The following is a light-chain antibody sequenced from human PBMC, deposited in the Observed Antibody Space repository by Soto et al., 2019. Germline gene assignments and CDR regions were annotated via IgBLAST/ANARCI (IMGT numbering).Light chain of an antibody. CDR1: SGSVSTSYY. V-gene: IGLV8-61*01. CDR2: STD. Sequence: QTVVTQEPSFSVSPGGTVTLTCGLSSGSVSTSYYPSWYQQTPGQAPRTLIYSTDTRSSGVPDRFSGSILGNKAALTITGAQADDESSDYCVLYMPSGILVFGGGTKRTVL. CDR3: VLYMPSGILV. J-gene: IGLJ3*02.